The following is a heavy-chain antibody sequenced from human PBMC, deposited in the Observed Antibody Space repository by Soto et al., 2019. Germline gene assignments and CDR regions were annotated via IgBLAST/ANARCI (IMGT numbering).Heavy chain of an antibody. V-gene: IGHV3-13*01. Sequence: GGSLRLSCAASGFTFSSYDMHWVRQATGKGLEWVSAIGTAGDTYYPGSVKGRFTISRENAKNSLYLQMNSLRAGDTAVYYCARAQITVLDYVGYCSSTSCRTAENAFDIWGQGTMVTVSS. CDR1: GFTFSSYD. CDR3: ARAQITVLDYVGYCSSTSCRTAENAFDI. J-gene: IGHJ3*02. CDR2: IGTAGDT. D-gene: IGHD2-2*01.